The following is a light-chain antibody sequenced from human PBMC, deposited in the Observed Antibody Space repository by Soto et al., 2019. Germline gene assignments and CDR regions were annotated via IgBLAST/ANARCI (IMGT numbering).Light chain of an antibody. CDR2: EVS. Sequence: LTQPASASGSPGQSITTTCTGTSSDVGGYNYVSWYQQHPGKAPKLMIYEVSNRPSGVSNRFSGSKSGNTASLTISGLQAEDEADYYCSSYTSSSTLVFGTGTKVTVL. CDR3: SSYTSSSTLV. CDR1: SSDVGGYNY. J-gene: IGLJ1*01. V-gene: IGLV2-14*01.